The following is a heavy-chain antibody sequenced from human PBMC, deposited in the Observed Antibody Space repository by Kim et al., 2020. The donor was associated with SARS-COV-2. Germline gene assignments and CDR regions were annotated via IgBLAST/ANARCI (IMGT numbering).Heavy chain of an antibody. CDR2: IYYSGST. CDR1: GGSISSYY. J-gene: IGHJ5*02. Sequence: SETLSLTCTVSGGSISSYYWSWIRQPPGKGLEWIGYIYYSGSTNYNPSLKSRVTISVDTSKNQFSLKLSSVTAADTAVYYCARANRMNHFNWFDPWGQGTLVTVSS. V-gene: IGHV4-59*01. CDR3: ARANRMNHFNWFDP.